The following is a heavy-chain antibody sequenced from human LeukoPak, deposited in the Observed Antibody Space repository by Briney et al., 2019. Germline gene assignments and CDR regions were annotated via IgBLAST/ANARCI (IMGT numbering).Heavy chain of an antibody. J-gene: IGHJ4*02. CDR3: ARDRVYSYGRPLDY. V-gene: IGHV4-31*03. D-gene: IGHD5-18*01. CDR2: IYSSGST. CDR1: GGSLSGGGDY. Sequence: SETLSLTCTVSGGSLSGGGDYWTWVRQHPGKGLEWIGFIYSSGSTSYNPSLKSRVTMSVDKSKNQFSLNMTSVTAADTAIYYCARDRVYSYGRPLDYWGQGTLVTVSS.